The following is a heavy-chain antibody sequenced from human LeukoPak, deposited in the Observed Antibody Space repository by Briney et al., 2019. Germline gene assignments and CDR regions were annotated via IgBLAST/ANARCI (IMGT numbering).Heavy chain of an antibody. J-gene: IGHJ5*02. Sequence: GGSLRLSCAASGFTFSSYAMIWVRQAPGKGLEWVSAISGSGGSTYYADSVKGRFTISRDNSKNTLYLQMDSLRAEDTAVYYCASIVVVVAARFDPWGQGTLVTVSS. CDR1: GFTFSSYA. CDR3: ASIVVVVAARFDP. CDR2: ISGSGGST. V-gene: IGHV3-23*01. D-gene: IGHD2-15*01.